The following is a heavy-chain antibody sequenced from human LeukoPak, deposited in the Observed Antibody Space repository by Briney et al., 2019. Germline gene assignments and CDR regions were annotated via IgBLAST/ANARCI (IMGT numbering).Heavy chain of an antibody. CDR2: ISAYNGNT. V-gene: IGHV1-18*04. D-gene: IGHD3-9*01. Sequence: ASVKVSCKASGYTFTSYYMHWVRQAPGQGLEWMGWISAYNGNTNYAQKLQGRVTMTTDTSTSTAYMELRSLRSDDTAVYYCARVGEDILTGYYYFDYWGQGTLVTVSS. J-gene: IGHJ4*02. CDR1: GYTFTSYY. CDR3: ARVGEDILTGYYYFDY.